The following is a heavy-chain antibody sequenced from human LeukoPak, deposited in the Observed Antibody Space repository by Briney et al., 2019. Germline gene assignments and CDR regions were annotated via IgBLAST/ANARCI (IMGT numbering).Heavy chain of an antibody. V-gene: IGHV3-48*03. Sequence: GGSLRLSCAASGFTFSSYEMNWVRQAPGKGLEWVSYISSSGSTIYYADSVKGRFTISRDNAKNLLSLQMNSLRVEDTAVYYCARETPDSSGWDWGQGTLVTVSS. J-gene: IGHJ4*02. CDR1: GFTFSSYE. CDR3: ARETPDSSGWD. CDR2: ISSSGSTI. D-gene: IGHD6-19*01.